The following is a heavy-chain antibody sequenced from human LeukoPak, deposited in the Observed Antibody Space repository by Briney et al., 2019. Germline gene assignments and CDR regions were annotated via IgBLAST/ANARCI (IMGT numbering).Heavy chain of an antibody. CDR2: IYWDDDK. CDR3: AHGRYTGWSFYYFDY. CDR1: GFSLSSSGVG. V-gene: IGHV2-5*02. J-gene: IGHJ4*02. D-gene: IGHD6-19*01. Sequence: SGPTLVKPTQTLTLTCTFSGFSLSSSGVGVGWIRQPPGKALEWLALIYWDDDKRYSPSLKDRLTVTKDTSNNQEVLTMTNVDPVDTATYYCAHGRYTGWSFYYFDYWGQGTLVTVSS.